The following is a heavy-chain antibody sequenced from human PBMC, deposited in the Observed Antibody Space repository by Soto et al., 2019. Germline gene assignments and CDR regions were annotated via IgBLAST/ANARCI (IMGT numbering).Heavy chain of an antibody. D-gene: IGHD2-2*01. CDR3: AIYCSSTSCYRLGMDV. CDR2: IIPIFGTA. Sequence: ASVKVSCKASGGTLSSYAISWVRQAPGQGLEWMGGIIPIFGTANYAQKFQGRVTITADKSTSTAYMELSSLRSEDTAVYYCAIYCSSTSCYRLGMDVWGQGTTVTVSS. V-gene: IGHV1-69*06. J-gene: IGHJ6*02. CDR1: GGTLSSYA.